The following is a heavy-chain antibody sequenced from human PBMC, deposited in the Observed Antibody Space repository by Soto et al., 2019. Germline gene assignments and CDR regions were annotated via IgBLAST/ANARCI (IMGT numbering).Heavy chain of an antibody. V-gene: IGHV1-69*12. Sequence: QVQLVQSGAEVKKLGTSVKVSCTASGGSLSKFGISWVRQAPGQGLEWMGAIIPVFGTPNYAQKFQDRVTINADESTTTVYMEVRSLTSEDTAVYYCARGDATKIVVTTYSAMDVWGQGTTVTVSS. D-gene: IGHD3-22*01. CDR3: ARGDATKIVVTTYSAMDV. CDR2: IIPVFGTP. CDR1: GGSLSKFG. J-gene: IGHJ6*02.